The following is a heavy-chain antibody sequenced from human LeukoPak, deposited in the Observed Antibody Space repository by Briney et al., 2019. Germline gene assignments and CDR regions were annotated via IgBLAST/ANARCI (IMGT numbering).Heavy chain of an antibody. V-gene: IGHV4-39*01. J-gene: IGHJ4*02. D-gene: IGHD3-22*01. CDR3: ARIPLYYPHFDY. CDR2: IYYSGST. CDR1: GGSISSSSYY. Sequence: SETLSLTCTVSGGSISSSSYYWGWIRQPPGKGLEWIGSIYYSGSTYYNPSLKSRVTISVDTSKNQFSLKLSSVTAADTAVYYCARIPLYYPHFDYWGQGTLVTVSS.